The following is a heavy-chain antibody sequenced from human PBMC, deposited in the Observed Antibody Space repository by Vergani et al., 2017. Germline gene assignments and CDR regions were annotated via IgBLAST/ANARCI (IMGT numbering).Heavy chain of an antibody. J-gene: IGHJ4*02. CDR1: GYTFSDYY. CDR2: INPSGGHT. V-gene: IGHV1-46*03. CDR3: ARGDYGNLSGYGY. Sequence: QVQVVQSGAEVKKSGASVKVSCKTSGYTFSDYYMHWVRQAPGQGLEWMGIINPSGGHTNYAQKFQGRVTMTRDTSTSTVYMELSSLRSEDTAKYYCARGDYGNLSGYGYWGQGTLVTVSA. D-gene: IGHD3-9*01.